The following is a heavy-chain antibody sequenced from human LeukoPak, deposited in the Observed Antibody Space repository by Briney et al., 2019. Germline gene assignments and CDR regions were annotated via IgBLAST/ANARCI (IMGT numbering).Heavy chain of an antibody. CDR3: ARVKGDYYGSGGFDP. CDR1: GFTFDDYA. J-gene: IGHJ5*02. CDR2: ISWNSGSI. Sequence: GRSLRLSCAASGFTFDDYAMHWVRQAPGKGLEWVSGISWNSGSIGYADSVKGRFTISRDNAKNSLYLQMNSLRAEDTAVYYCARVKGDYYGSGGFDPWGQGTLVTVSS. V-gene: IGHV3-9*01. D-gene: IGHD3-10*01.